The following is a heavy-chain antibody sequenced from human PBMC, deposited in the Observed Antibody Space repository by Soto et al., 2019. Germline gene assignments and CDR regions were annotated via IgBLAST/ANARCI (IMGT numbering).Heavy chain of an antibody. V-gene: IGHV1-3*01. CDR2: INAGNGHT. CDR3: ARGGTAPDY. CDR1: GYTFTSYD. D-gene: IGHD1-1*01. J-gene: IGHJ4*02. Sequence: VRVSCKASGYTFTSYDMHSVRQAPGQRLEWMGWINAGNGHTKYSQTFQGRVTITRDTSPSTAYMERSTLRSEDKDVYYCARGGTAPDYWGQGTLVTFSS.